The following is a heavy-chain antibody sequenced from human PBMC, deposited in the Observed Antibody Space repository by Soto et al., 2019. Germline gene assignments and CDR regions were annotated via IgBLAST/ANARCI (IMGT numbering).Heavy chain of an antibody. CDR2: ISWNSGSI. CDR3: AKDSCGGDCYSPDY. CDR1: GFTFDDYA. J-gene: IGHJ4*02. Sequence: GGSLRLSCAASGFTFDDYAMHWVRQAPGKGLEWVSGISWNSGSIGYADSVKGRFTISRDNAKNSLYLQMNSLRAEDTALYYCAKDSCGGDCYSPDYWGQGTLVTVSS. V-gene: IGHV3-9*01. D-gene: IGHD2-21*01.